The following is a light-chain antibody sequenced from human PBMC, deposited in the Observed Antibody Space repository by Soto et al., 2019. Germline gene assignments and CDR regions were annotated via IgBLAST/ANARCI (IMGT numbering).Light chain of an antibody. J-gene: IGKJ2*01. CDR1: QSVSST. Sequence: EIVMTQSPATLSVSPGERATLSCRASQSVSSTLAWYQQKPGQAPRLLIFRASTRATGIPDRFSGSGSGTDFTLTISRLEPEDFAVYYCQQYGSSTRTFGQGTKVDIK. CDR3: QQYGSSTRT. V-gene: IGKV3-20*01. CDR2: RAS.